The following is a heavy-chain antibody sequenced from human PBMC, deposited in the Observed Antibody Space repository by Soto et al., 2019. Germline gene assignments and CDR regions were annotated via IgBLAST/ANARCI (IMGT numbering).Heavy chain of an antibody. CDR1: GFTFSKYG. V-gene: IGHV3-33*01. J-gene: IGHJ6*02. CDR3: ARDHDNSGYYTYYYYFALAV. Sequence: QAQLVESGGGVVRPGRSLRLSCAASGFTFSKYGMHWVRQAPGKGLEWVAAIYYDGSNKYYADSVKGRFTVSRDNSKNTLYLQMSSLTAEDTAVYFCARDHDNSGYYTYYYYFALAVWGQGTTVTVSS. D-gene: IGHD3-22*01. CDR2: IYYDGSNK.